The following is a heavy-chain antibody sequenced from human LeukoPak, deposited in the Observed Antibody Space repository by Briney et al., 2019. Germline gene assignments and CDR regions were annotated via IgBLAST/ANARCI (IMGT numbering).Heavy chain of an antibody. CDR1: GGSFSGYY. CDR2: INHSGST. Sequence: SETLSLTCAVYGGSFSGYYWSWIRQPPGKGLEWIGEINHSGSTNYNPSLKSRVTISVDASKNQFSLKPSSVTAADTGVYYCARTYDYIWGSFRSHSFDSWGQGTLVTVSS. D-gene: IGHD3-16*02. CDR3: ARTYDYIWGSFRSHSFDS. J-gene: IGHJ4*02. V-gene: IGHV4-34*01.